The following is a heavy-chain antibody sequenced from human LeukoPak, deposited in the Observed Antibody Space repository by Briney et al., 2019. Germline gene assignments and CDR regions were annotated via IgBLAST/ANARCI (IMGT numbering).Heavy chain of an antibody. J-gene: IGHJ4*02. V-gene: IGHV3-23*01. CDR3: AKRGQYYYDSSGYYYQD. CDR1: GFTFSSYA. D-gene: IGHD3-22*01. CDR2: ISAGGST. Sequence: GGSLRLSCAASGFTFSSYAMSWVRQAPGKGLEWVSAISAGGSTYYADSVKGRFTISRENSKKTLYLQMNSLRAEDTGVYYCAKRGQYYYDSSGYYYQDWGQGTLVIVSS.